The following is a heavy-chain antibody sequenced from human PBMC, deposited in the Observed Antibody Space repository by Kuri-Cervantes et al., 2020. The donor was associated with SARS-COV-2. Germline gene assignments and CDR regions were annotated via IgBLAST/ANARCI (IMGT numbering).Heavy chain of an antibody. Sequence: GESLKISCAASGFTFSSYSMNWVRQAPGKGLEWVSSISRSSSYIYYADSVKGRFTISRDNAKNSLYLQMNSLRAEDTAVYYCARDGVEPDYYYGMDVWGQGTTVTVSS. CDR1: GFTFSSYS. CDR2: ISRSSSYI. CDR3: ARDGVEPDYYYGMDV. V-gene: IGHV3-21*01. J-gene: IGHJ6*02. D-gene: IGHD1-1*01.